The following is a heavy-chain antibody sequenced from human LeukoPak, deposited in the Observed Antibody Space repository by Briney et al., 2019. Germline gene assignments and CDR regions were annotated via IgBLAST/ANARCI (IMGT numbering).Heavy chain of an antibody. CDR2: IYYSGST. J-gene: IGHJ4*02. Sequence: SQTLSLTCAVSGGSISSGGYSWSWIRQPPGKGLEWIGYIYYSGSTYYNPSLKSRVTISVDRSKSQFSLKLSSVTAADTAVYYCARGGPRITMVQGVRHPYYFDYWGQGTLVTVSS. D-gene: IGHD3-10*01. CDR1: GGSISSGGYS. V-gene: IGHV4-30-2*01. CDR3: ARGGPRITMVQGVRHPYYFDY.